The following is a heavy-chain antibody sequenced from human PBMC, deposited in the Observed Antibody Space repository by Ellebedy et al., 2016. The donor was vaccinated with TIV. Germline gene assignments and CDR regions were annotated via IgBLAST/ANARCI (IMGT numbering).Heavy chain of an antibody. V-gene: IGHV4-34*01. Sequence: SQTLSLTCAVYGGSFSTYYWNWIRQPPGKGLEWIGEINHSGSTNYNPSLKSRVTISVDTSKNQFSLKLSSVTAADTAVYYCARARGYSYGGRRDYFDYWGQGTLVTVSS. CDR1: GGSFSTYY. J-gene: IGHJ4*02. CDR2: INHSGST. CDR3: ARARGYSYGGRRDYFDY. D-gene: IGHD5-18*01.